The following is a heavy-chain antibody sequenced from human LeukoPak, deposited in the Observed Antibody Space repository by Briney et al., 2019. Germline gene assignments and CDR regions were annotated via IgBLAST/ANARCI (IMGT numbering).Heavy chain of an antibody. CDR2: ISYDGSNK. CDR1: GFAFSSYA. D-gene: IGHD3-22*01. V-gene: IGHV3-30*04. CDR3: ARAAPYYYDSLDY. J-gene: IGHJ4*02. Sequence: GGSLRLSCAASGFAFSSYAMHWVRQAPGKGLEWVAVISYDGSNKYYADSVKGRFTISRDNSKNTLYLRMNSLRAEDTAVYYCARAAPYYYDSLDYWGQGTLVTVSS.